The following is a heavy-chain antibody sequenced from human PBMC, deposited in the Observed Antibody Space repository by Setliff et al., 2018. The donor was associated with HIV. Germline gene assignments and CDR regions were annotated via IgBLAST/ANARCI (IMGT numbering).Heavy chain of an antibody. Sequence: PSETLSLTCTVSGGSIGGFHWSWIRQSPGKGLEWIGYIYTGGSTNYNPSLKSRVTISVDTSESQFSLKLNSVTAADTAVYYCARELGASPHDVFDIWGQGTMVT. CDR2: IYTGGST. CDR1: GGSIGGFH. D-gene: IGHD3-16*01. CDR3: ARELGASPHDVFDI. J-gene: IGHJ3*02. V-gene: IGHV4-4*08.